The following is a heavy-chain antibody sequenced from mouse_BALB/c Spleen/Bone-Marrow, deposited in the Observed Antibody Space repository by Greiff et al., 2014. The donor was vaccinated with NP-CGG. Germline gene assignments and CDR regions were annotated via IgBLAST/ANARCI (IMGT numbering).Heavy chain of an antibody. CDR2: IDPANGNT. CDR1: GFNIKDTY. V-gene: IGHV14-3*02. J-gene: IGHJ4*01. CDR3: AQGYDWAMDY. Sequence: EVQLQQSGAELVKPGASAKLSCTASGFNIKDTYMHWVKQRPEQGPEWIGRIDPANGNTKYDPKFQGKATITADTSSNTAYLQLNSLTSEDTAVYYCAQGYDWAMDYWGQGTSVTVSS. D-gene: IGHD2-14*01.